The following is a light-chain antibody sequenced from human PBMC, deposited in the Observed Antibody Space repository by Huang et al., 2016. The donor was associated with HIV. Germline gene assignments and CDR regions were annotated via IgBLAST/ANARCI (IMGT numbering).Light chain of an antibody. J-gene: IGKJ4*01. CDR1: RSVSTN. V-gene: IGKV3-15*01. Sequence: IVMTQSPATLSVSPGERVTLSCRANRSVSTNLAWYQQRPGQAPSLLIYGSSTRAHGVPARFSGSGSGTDFSLTINSLQSEDFALYYCHQYNNWLLSFGGGTRVDI. CDR3: HQYNNWLLS. CDR2: GSS.